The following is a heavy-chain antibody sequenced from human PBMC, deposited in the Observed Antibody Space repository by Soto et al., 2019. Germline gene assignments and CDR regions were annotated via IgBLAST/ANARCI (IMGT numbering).Heavy chain of an antibody. V-gene: IGHV4-30-4*08. CDR3: AREDDGGDRDYYGLDV. CDR1: GGSISYEYYH. Sequence: QVQLQQSGPGLVKPSQTLSLTCTVSGGSISYEYYHWTWIRQSPGKGLEWIGYIHYSGSIIYNPSFKSRVTISVETSKNQFALRLSSVTAADTAVYFCAREDDGGDRDYYGLDVWGQGTTVTVSS. J-gene: IGHJ6*02. D-gene: IGHD2-21*02. CDR2: IHYSGSI.